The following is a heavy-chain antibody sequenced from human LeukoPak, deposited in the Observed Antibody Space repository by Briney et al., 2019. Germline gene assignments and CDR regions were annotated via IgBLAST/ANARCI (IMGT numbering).Heavy chain of an antibody. CDR1: GGTFSSYA. CDR3: ARDRGIAEADSFDP. D-gene: IGHD6-13*01. CDR2: IDTYSGKT. V-gene: IGHV1-18*01. J-gene: IGHJ5*02. Sequence: ASVKVPCKASGGTFSSYAISWVRQAPGQGLEWMGWIDTYSGKTDYAQKFQGRVTMTSDTSTSTAYMELRSLRSDDTAVYYCARDRGIAEADSFDPWGQGTLVTVSS.